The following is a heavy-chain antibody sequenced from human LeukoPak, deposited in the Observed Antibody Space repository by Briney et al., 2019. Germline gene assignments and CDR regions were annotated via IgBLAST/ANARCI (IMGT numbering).Heavy chain of an antibody. CDR3: AIYCQAGPYYYGSGSHDAFDI. CDR2: IYYSGST. J-gene: IGHJ3*02. Sequence: SETLSLTCTVSGGSISSYYWSWIRQPPGKGLEWIGYIYYSGSTNYNPSLKSRVTISVDTSKNQFSLKLSSVTAADTAVYYCAIYCQAGPYYYGSGSHDAFDIWGQGTMVTVSS. V-gene: IGHV4-59*13. CDR1: GGSISSYY. D-gene: IGHD3-10*01.